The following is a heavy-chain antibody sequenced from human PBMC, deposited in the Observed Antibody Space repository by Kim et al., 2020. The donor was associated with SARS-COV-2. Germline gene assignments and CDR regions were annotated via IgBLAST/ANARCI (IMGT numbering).Heavy chain of an antibody. Sequence: SETLSHTCTVSGDSISTNSGWRWIRQAPGRGLEWLGTVVYSGNVYYNPSLKSRVTIFLDSSKTQLSLKVTSVTAADTAVYYCVTVVTSSFHFWGQGTMVT. J-gene: IGHJ3*01. V-gene: IGHV4-39*01. CDR1: GDSISTNSG. CDR3: VTVVTSSFHF. D-gene: IGHD6-6*01. CDR2: VVYSGNV.